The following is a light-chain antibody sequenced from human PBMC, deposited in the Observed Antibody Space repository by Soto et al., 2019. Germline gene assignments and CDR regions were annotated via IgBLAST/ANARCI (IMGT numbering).Light chain of an antibody. CDR2: GAS. CDR1: QSVSGN. V-gene: IGKV3D-20*02. J-gene: IGKJ5*01. CDR3: QQRNIWPPVT. Sequence: IVMTQSPATLSVSPGERATLSCRASQSVSGNLAWYQQKPGQAPRLLIYGASSRATVIPDRFSGSGSGTDFTLTISRLEPEDFAVYYCQQRNIWPPVTFGQGTRLAI.